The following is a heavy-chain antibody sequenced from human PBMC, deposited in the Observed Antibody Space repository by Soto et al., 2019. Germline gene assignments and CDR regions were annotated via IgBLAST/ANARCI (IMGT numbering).Heavy chain of an antibody. CDR2: IKQDGSEK. CDR1: GFTFSSYW. J-gene: IGHJ3*02. Sequence: EVQLVESGGGLVQPGGSLRLSCAASGFTFSSYWMSWVRQAPGKGLEWVANIKQDGSEKYYVDSVKGRFTISRDNAKNSLYLQMNSLRAEDTAVYYCARDLFGYCSGGSCYGPLDAFGIWGQGTMVTVSS. V-gene: IGHV3-7*01. D-gene: IGHD2-15*01. CDR3: ARDLFGYCSGGSCYGPLDAFGI.